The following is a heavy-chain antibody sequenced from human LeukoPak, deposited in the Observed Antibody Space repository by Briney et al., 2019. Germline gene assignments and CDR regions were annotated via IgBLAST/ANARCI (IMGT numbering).Heavy chain of an antibody. CDR1: GYSFTNYW. V-gene: IGHV5-51*01. CDR3: ARLWGGIVAADDAFDI. Sequence: GESLKISCKGSGYSFTNYWIGWVRQMPGKGLEWMGITHPGDSDTIYSPSFQGQATMSADKSISTACLQWSSLKASDTAMYYCARLWGGIVAADDAFDIWGQGTMVTVSS. CDR2: THPGDSDT. D-gene: IGHD1-26*01. J-gene: IGHJ3*02.